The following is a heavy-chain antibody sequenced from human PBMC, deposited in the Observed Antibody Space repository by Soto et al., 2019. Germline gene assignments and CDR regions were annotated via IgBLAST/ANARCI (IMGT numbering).Heavy chain of an antibody. CDR1: GFTFSSYG. V-gene: IGHV3-30*18. CDR3: AKEGPYYDFWSGYSPYYYYGMDV. CDR2: ISYDGSNK. Sequence: VGSLRLSCAASGFTFSSYGMHWVRQAPGKGLEWVAVISYDGSNKYYADSVKGRFTISRDNSKNTLYLQMNSLRAEDTAVYYCAKEGPYYDFWSGYSPYYYYGMDVWGQGTTVTVSS. D-gene: IGHD3-3*01. J-gene: IGHJ6*02.